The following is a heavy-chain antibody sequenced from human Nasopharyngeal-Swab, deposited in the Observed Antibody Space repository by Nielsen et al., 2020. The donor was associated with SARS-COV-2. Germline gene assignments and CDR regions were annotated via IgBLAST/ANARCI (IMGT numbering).Heavy chain of an antibody. D-gene: IGHD3-16*02. CDR3: SFYLFSFLYLWGNYRYTIFDY. CDR2: IKRDGSEK. V-gene: IGHV3-7*01. CDR1: GFTFSSYW. Sequence: GESLKISCAASGFTFSSYWMSWVRQAPGKGLEWVANIKRDGSEKYYADSVKGRFTVSRDNAKSSLYLQMNSLRAENTAVYYFSFYLFSFLYLWGNYRYTIFDYWGRGTLVTVSS. J-gene: IGHJ4*01.